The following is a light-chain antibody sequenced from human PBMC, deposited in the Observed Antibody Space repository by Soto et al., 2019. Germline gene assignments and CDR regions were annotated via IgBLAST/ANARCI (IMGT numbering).Light chain of an antibody. J-gene: IGKJ1*01. Sequence: DIQITQPPSTLSASVGDRVTITCRASQSISSWLAWYQQKPGKAPKLLIYKASTLESGVPSNFSGSGSGTEFTLTISSLQPEDFATYYCQQYNSYPWTFGQGTKVDIK. V-gene: IGKV1-5*03. CDR1: QSISSW. CDR2: KAS. CDR3: QQYNSYPWT.